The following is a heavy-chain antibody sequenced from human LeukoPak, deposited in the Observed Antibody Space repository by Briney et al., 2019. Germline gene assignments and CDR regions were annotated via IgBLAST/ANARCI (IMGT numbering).Heavy chain of an antibody. V-gene: IGHV3-23*01. CDR3: AKEREMATIRVLDV. CDR2: ISGNGDGT. CDR1: GFTFSSNW. Sequence: GGSLRLSCAGSGFTFSSNWMHWVRQAPGEGLEWVSAISGNGDGTYYADSVKGRFTISRDNSKNTLYLQMNSLRAEDTAVYYCAKEREMATIRVLDVWGQGTTVTVSS. D-gene: IGHD5-24*01. J-gene: IGHJ6*02.